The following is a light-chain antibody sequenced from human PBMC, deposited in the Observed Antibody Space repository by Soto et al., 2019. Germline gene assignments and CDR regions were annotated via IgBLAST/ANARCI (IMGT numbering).Light chain of an antibody. CDR3: TSYTSRSAYV. CDR2: EVT. CDR1: SSDVGSYNR. V-gene: IGLV2-18*02. J-gene: IGLJ1*01. Sequence: QSALTQPPSVSGSPGQSVTISCTGTSSDVGSYNRVSWYQQSPGTAPKLMIYEVTNRPSGVPDRFSGSKSGNTASLTISGLQAEDEADYYCTSYTSRSAYVFGPGTKLTVL.